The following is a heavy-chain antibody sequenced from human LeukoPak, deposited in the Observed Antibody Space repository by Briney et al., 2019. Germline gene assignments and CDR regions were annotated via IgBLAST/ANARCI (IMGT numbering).Heavy chain of an antibody. D-gene: IGHD3-10*01. V-gene: IGHV3-66*01. CDR2: INSGGST. J-gene: IGHJ4*01. CDR1: GFTVISNH. Sequence: PGGSLRLSCAASGFTVISNHMSWVGQAPGKGLEWVSVINSGGSTYYADSVKGRFTISRDNSKNTLYLQMNSLRAEDTAVYYCARDLAYYGSGKQNYWGHGTLVTVSS. CDR3: ARDLAYYGSGKQNY.